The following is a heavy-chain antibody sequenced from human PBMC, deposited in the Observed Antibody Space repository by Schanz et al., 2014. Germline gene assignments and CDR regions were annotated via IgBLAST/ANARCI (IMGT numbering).Heavy chain of an antibody. CDR1: GFTLSNYA. Sequence: EVQLVESGGGLVQPGGSLRLSCAASGFTLSNYAMHWVRQAPGKGLEYVSAISHDGYSTYYADSVKGRFTISRDNSKNTLFLQMSSLRVDDMAVYYCGRAGTGMAGWYFELWGRGTLVTVSS. CDR2: ISHDGYST. CDR3: GRAGTGMAGWYFEL. V-gene: IGHV3-64D*06. D-gene: IGHD5-18*01. J-gene: IGHJ2*01.